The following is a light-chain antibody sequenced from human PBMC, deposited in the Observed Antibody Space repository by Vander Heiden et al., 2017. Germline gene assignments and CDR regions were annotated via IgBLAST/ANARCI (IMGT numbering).Light chain of an antibody. CDR2: AAS. V-gene: IGKV1-39*01. Sequence: DIQMTQSPSSLSASVGDRVTITCRASQSISSYLNWYQQKPEKAPKLLIYAASSLQSGVPSRFSGSGSGTDFTLTISRLQPEDFATYYCQQSDSTPYTFGQGTKVEIK. CDR3: QQSDSTPYT. CDR1: QSISSY. J-gene: IGKJ2*01.